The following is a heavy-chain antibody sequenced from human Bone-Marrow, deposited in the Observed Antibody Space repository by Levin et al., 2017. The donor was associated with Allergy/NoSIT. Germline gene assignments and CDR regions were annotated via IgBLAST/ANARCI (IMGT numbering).Heavy chain of an antibody. D-gene: IGHD3-10*01. J-gene: IGHJ3*02. CDR3: ARGTASMVQGVAFDI. CDR2: ISSNGDST. V-gene: IGHV3-64*02. CDR1: GFTFSLYV. Sequence: GESLKISCAASGFTFSLYVMHWVRQAPGKGLEYVSGISSNGDSTYYVDSVKGRFTISRDNSKNTLYLQMGSLRPEDMAVYYCARGTASMVQGVAFDIWGQGTMVTVSS.